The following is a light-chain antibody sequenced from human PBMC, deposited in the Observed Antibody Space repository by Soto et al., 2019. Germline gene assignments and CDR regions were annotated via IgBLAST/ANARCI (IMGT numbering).Light chain of an antibody. V-gene: IGKV1-33*01. CDR3: QQYDNLPY. CDR2: DAS. CDR1: QDISNY. Sequence: DIQMTQSPSSLSASVGDRVTITCQASQDISNYLNWYQQKPGKAPKLLTYDASNLETGVPSRFSGSGSGTDFTFTISSLQAEDIATDYCQQYDNLPYFGPGITVDSK. J-gene: IGKJ3*01.